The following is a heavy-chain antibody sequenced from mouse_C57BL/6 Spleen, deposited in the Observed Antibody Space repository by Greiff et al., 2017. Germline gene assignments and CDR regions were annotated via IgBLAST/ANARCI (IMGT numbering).Heavy chain of an antibody. V-gene: IGHV14-1*01. J-gene: IGHJ3*01. CDR3: TTYYDGYIWCAY. D-gene: IGHD2-3*01. Sequence: VQLQQSGAELVRPGASVKLSCTASGFNIKDYYLHWVKQRPEQGLEWIGRIDPEDGDTAYAPKFQGKATMTADTSSNTAYLQLSSLTSEDTAVYYCTTYYDGYIWCAYWGQGTLVTVSA. CDR1: GFNIKDYY. CDR2: IDPEDGDT.